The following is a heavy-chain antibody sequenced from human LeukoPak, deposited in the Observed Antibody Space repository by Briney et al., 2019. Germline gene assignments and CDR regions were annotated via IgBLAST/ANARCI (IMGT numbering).Heavy chain of an antibody. Sequence: SETLSLTCAVYGGSFSGYYWSWIRQPPGKGLEWIGEINHSGSTNYNPSLKSRVTISVDTSKNQFSLKLSSVTAADTAVYYCARVFSDSSGYYPWDYFDYWGQGTLVTVSS. J-gene: IGHJ4*02. CDR2: INHSGST. CDR3: ARVFSDSSGYYPWDYFDY. V-gene: IGHV4-34*01. D-gene: IGHD3-22*01. CDR1: GGSFSGYY.